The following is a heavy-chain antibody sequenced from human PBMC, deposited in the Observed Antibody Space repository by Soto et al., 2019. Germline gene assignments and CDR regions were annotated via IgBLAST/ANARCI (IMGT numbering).Heavy chain of an antibody. Sequence: TLALSCAVSGGSISSGGYSWSWIRQPPGKGLEWIGYIYHSGSTYYNPSLKSRVTISVDRSKNQFSLKLSSVTAADTAVYYCARARDYYDSPGYYNLCAVDIWGQGTMVT. CDR1: GGSISSGGYS. V-gene: IGHV4-30-2*01. CDR3: ARARDYYDSPGYYNLCAVDI. D-gene: IGHD3-22*01. J-gene: IGHJ3*02. CDR2: IYHSGST.